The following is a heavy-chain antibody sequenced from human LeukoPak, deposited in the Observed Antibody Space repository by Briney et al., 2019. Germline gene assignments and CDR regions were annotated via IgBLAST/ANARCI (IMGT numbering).Heavy chain of an antibody. D-gene: IGHD3-22*01. V-gene: IGHV3-64*01. J-gene: IGHJ4*02. CDR1: GFTFSSYA. CDR2: ISSNGGST. Sequence: QSGGSLRLSCAASGFTFSSYAMHWVRQAPGKGLEYVSAISSNGGSTYYANSVKGRFTISRDNSKNTLYLQMGSLGAEDMAVYYCARGYDSSGYPAAFDYWGQGTLVTVSS. CDR3: ARGYDSSGYPAAFDY.